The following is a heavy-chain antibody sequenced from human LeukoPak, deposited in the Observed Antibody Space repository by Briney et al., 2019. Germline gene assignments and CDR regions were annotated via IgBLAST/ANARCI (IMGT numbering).Heavy chain of an antibody. D-gene: IGHD7-27*01. V-gene: IGHV4-4*09. Sequence: SETLSLTSNVSGASIRGYFMTWIRQFPGKGLEWIGHIYTNGATTYNPSLKSRVTISIDTSKNQYSLKLNSVTAADTAVYYCARRGVTKLGKYFDYWGQGTLVTVSS. CDR2: IYTNGAT. J-gene: IGHJ4*02. CDR3: ARRGVTKLGKYFDY. CDR1: GASIRGYF.